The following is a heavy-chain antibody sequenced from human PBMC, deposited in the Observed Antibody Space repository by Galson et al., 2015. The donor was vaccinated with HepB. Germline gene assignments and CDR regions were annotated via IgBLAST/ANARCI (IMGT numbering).Heavy chain of an antibody. CDR3: ATQLPGIAVAGPIEDNWFDP. V-gene: IGHV4-34*01. CDR1: GGSFSAYY. D-gene: IGHD6-19*01. J-gene: IGHJ5*02. CDR2: INHSGST. Sequence: ETLSLTCAVYGGSFSAYYWSWIRQPPGKGLEWIGEINHSGSTNYNPSLKSRVTISVDTSNNHFSLKLRSVTAADTAVYYCATQLPGIAVAGPIEDNWFDPWGQGTLVTVSS.